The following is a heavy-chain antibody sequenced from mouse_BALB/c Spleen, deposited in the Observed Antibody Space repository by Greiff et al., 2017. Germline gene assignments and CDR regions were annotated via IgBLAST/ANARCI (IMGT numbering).Heavy chain of an antibody. CDR1: GFSLTGYG. J-gene: IGHJ4*01. Sequence: VKLMESGPGLVAPSQSLSITCTVSGFSLTGYGVNWVRQPPGKGLEWLGMIWGDGSTDYNSALKSRLSISKDNSKSQVFLKMNSLQTDDTARYYCAREALITTVVARNYYAMDYWGQGTSVTVSS. V-gene: IGHV2-6-7*01. CDR3: AREALITTVVARNYYAMDY. D-gene: IGHD1-1*01. CDR2: IWGDGST.